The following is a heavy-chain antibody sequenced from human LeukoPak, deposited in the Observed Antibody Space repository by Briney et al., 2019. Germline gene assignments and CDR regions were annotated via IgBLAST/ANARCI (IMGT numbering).Heavy chain of an antibody. CDR2: INHSGST. V-gene: IGHV4-34*01. CDR3: ARLERYSSGWYGSNWFDP. CDR1: GGSFSGYY. J-gene: IGHJ5*02. D-gene: IGHD6-19*01. Sequence: SETLSLTCAVYGGSFSGYYWSWIRQPPGKGLEWIGEINHSGSTNYNPSLKSRVTISVDTSKNQFSLKLSSVTAADTAVYYCARLERYSSGWYGSNWFDPWGQGTLVTVSS.